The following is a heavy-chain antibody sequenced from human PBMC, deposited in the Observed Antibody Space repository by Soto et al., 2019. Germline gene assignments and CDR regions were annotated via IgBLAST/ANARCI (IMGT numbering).Heavy chain of an antibody. D-gene: IGHD2-15*01. CDR1: GYTYISYS. Sequence: ASVKVSCTASGYTYISYSMHWVRQAPGQRLEWMGWINAGNGNTKYSQKFQGRVTITRDTSASTAYMELSSLRSEDTAVYYCARDLRVFSYSSPPGYYYYGMDVWGQGTTVTAP. CDR3: ARDLRVFSYSSPPGYYYYGMDV. J-gene: IGHJ6*02. CDR2: INAGNGNT. V-gene: IGHV1-3*01.